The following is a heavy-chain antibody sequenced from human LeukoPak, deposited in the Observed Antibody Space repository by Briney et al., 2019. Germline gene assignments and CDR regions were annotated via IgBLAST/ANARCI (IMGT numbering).Heavy chain of an antibody. D-gene: IGHD6-19*01. CDR2: IYHSGST. CDR1: GDSISSNY. Sequence: SETLSLTCTVSGDSISSNYWSWIRQPPGNRLEWIGYIYHSGSTNYNPSLKSRVTISIDTSRKHFSLKLSSVTAADTAVYYCVRGHLVGGWFKYDAFDIWGQGTMVTVSS. J-gene: IGHJ3*02. V-gene: IGHV4-59*01. CDR3: VRGHLVGGWFKYDAFDI.